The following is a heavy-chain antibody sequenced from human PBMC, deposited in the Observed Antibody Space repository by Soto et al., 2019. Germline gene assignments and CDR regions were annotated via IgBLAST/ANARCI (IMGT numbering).Heavy chain of an antibody. CDR2: MNPNSGNT. J-gene: IGHJ4*02. D-gene: IGHD2-2*01. Sequence: ASVKVSCKASGYTFTSYDINWVRQATGQGLEWMGWMNPNSGNTGYAQKFQGRVTMTRNTSISTAYMELSSLRSEDTAVYCCARGGALYCSSTSCYPDYWGQGTLVTVSS. V-gene: IGHV1-8*01. CDR1: GYTFTSYD. CDR3: ARGGALYCSSTSCYPDY.